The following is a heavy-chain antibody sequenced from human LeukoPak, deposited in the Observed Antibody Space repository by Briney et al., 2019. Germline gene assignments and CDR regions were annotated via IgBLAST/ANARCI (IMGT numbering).Heavy chain of an antibody. Sequence: PGGSLRLSCAASGFTFSSYGMHWVRQAPGKGLEWVAFIRYDGSNKYYADSVKGRFTISRDNSENTLYLQMNSLRADDTAIYYCAKPPMLICSGYTCCFDYWGQGTLVTVSS. CDR1: GFTFSSYG. CDR2: IRYDGSNK. D-gene: IGHD2-15*01. J-gene: IGHJ4*02. V-gene: IGHV3-30*02. CDR3: AKPPMLICSGYTCCFDY.